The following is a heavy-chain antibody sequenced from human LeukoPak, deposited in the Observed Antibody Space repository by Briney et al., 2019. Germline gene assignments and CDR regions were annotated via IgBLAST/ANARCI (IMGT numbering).Heavy chain of an antibody. Sequence: SQTLSLTCAISGDSVSTNSSWNWIRQSPSRGLEWLGRTYYRSKWYNDYVVSVKGRINNSPDTSKNQFSLQLNSVTPEDTAVYFCARGGQGDGYSADEAFDIWGQGTMVTVS. J-gene: IGHJ3*02. CDR1: GDSVSTNSS. CDR3: ARGGQGDGYSADEAFDI. CDR2: TYYRSKWYN. V-gene: IGHV6-1*01. D-gene: IGHD5-18*01.